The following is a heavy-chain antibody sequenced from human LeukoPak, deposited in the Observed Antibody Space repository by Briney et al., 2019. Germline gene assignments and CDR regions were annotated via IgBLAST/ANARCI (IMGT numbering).Heavy chain of an antibody. Sequence: ASVKVSCKVSGYTLTELSMHWVRQAPGKGLEWMGGFDPEDGETIYAQKFQGRVTMTEDTSTDTAYMELSSLRSEDTAVYYCATGSRSYVWGSYRFDYWGQGTLVTVSS. CDR2: FDPEDGET. V-gene: IGHV1-24*01. CDR1: GYTLTELS. D-gene: IGHD3-16*02. J-gene: IGHJ4*02. CDR3: ATGSRSYVWGSYRFDY.